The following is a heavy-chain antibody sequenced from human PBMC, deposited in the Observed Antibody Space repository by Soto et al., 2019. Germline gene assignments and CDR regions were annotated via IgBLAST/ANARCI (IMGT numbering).Heavy chain of an antibody. J-gene: IGHJ4*02. D-gene: IGHD6-13*01. CDR2: IYYSGST. CDR3: SRQRLSKIPSSSRNHYFDY. CDR1: GGSISSYY. Sequence: SESLSLTCTVSGGSISSYYGSWIRQPPGKGLEWIGYIYYSGSTNYNPSLKSRVTISVDTSKNQFSLKLSSVTAADTAVYYCSRQRLSKIPSSSRNHYFDYWGQGTLVTVSS. V-gene: IGHV4-59*08.